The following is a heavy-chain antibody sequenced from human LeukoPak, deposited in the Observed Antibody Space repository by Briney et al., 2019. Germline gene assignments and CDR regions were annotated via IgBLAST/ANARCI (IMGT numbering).Heavy chain of an antibody. CDR1: GGSISSSSYC. D-gene: IGHD3-22*01. J-gene: IGHJ4*02. Sequence: PSETLSLTCTVSGGSISSSSYCWGWIRQPPGKGLEWIGSIYYSGSTYYNPSLKSRVTISVDTSKNQFSLKLSSVTAADTAVYYCARSPKNYYDSSGYFHYWGQGTLVTVSS. CDR3: ARSPKNYYDSSGYFHY. V-gene: IGHV4-39*07. CDR2: IYYSGST.